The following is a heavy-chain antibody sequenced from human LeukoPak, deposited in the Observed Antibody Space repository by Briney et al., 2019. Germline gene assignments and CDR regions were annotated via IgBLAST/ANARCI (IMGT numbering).Heavy chain of an antibody. CDR2: IYYSGSA. Sequence: PSETLSLTCTVSGGSISSYYWSWIRQPPGKGLEWIGSIYYSGSAYYNPSLKSRVTISLDTSKNQFSLKLSSVTAADTAVYYCARFEYSSSWFDYWGQGTLVTVSS. D-gene: IGHD6-13*01. V-gene: IGHV4-59*12. J-gene: IGHJ4*02. CDR1: GGSISSYY. CDR3: ARFEYSSSWFDY.